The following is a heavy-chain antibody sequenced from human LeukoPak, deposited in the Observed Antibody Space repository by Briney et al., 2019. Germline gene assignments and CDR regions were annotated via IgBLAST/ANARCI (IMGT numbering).Heavy chain of an antibody. J-gene: IGHJ3*02. CDR3: ARPDGDYVRGAFDI. V-gene: IGHV4-39*01. CDR1: GGSISIYY. Sequence: SSETLSLTCSVSGGSISIYYWSWIRQPPGKGLEWIGSIYYSGSTYYNPSLKSRVTISVDTSKNQFSLKLSSVTAADTAVYYCARPDGDYVRGAFDIWGQGTMVTVSS. CDR2: IYYSGST. D-gene: IGHD4-17*01.